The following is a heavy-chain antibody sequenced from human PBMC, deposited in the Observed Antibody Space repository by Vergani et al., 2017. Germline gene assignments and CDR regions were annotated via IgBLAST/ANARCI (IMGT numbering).Heavy chain of an antibody. V-gene: IGHV4-61*02. CDR2: ILGSGTA. Sequence: QVHLQESGPGVVKPSDTLSLTCTVSGASMSSVGYYWTWLRQSAGKRLEWIGVILGSGTANYNPSFQGRVSMSVATSKNQFSLTLSSVNATDTAVYLCARHDRKTYTATMGWYDYWGQGILVTVSS. CDR3: ARHDRKTYTATMGWYDY. D-gene: IGHD1-14*01. J-gene: IGHJ4*02. CDR1: GASMSSVGYY.